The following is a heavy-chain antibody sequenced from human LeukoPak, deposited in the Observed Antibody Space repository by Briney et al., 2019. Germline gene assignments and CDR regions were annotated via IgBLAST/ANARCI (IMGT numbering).Heavy chain of an antibody. CDR3: AKGITPLLVYYFDY. Sequence: GRSLRLSCAASGFTFSSYAMHWVRQALGKGLEWVAVISYDGSNKYYADSVKGRFTISRDNSKDTLYLQMNSLRAEDTAVYYCAKGITPLLVYYFDYWGQGTLVTVSS. CDR2: ISYDGSNK. D-gene: IGHD1-14*01. V-gene: IGHV3-30*04. J-gene: IGHJ4*02. CDR1: GFTFSSYA.